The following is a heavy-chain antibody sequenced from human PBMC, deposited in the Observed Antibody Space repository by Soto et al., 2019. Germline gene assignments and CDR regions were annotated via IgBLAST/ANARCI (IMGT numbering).Heavy chain of an antibody. CDR1: GGSISSGDYY. CDR3: AGRVVLGWSDWFDP. J-gene: IGHJ5*02. V-gene: IGHV4-30-4*01. CDR2: IYYSGSS. D-gene: IGHD2-21*01. Sequence: QVQLQESGPGLVKPSQTLSLTCTVSGGSISSGDYYWSWIRQPPGKALEWIGYIYYSGSSYHNPSLKSRVTSAVGASKIQYALKLGSVTAADTVVYYCAGRVVLGWSDWFDPWGQGTLVTVSS.